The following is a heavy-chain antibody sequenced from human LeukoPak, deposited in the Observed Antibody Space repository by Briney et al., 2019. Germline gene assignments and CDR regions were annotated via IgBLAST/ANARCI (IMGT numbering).Heavy chain of an antibody. CDR2: ISYDGSNK. CDR1: GFTFSSYA. CDR3: ARVRWELLLIDY. V-gene: IGHV3-30-3*01. D-gene: IGHD2-15*01. Sequence: GGSLRLSCAASGFTFSSYAMHWVRQAPGKGLEWVAVISYDGSNKYYADSVKSRFTISRDNSKNTLYLQMNSLRAEDTAVYYCARVRWELLLIDYWGQGTLVTVSS. J-gene: IGHJ4*02.